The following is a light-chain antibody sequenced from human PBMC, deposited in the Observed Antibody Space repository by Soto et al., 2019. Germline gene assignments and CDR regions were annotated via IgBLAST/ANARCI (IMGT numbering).Light chain of an antibody. CDR3: RSYAGSYTFI. V-gene: IGLV2-11*01. CDR2: DVT. Sequence: QPVLTQPRSVSGSPGQSVAISCTGTSSDVDGYDDVSWYQQHPGKDPKLIIYDVTKRPSGVPDRFSGSKSGNTASLTISGLQAEDEADYYCRSYAGSYTFIFGGGTKLNVL. J-gene: IGLJ2*01. CDR1: SSDVDGYDD.